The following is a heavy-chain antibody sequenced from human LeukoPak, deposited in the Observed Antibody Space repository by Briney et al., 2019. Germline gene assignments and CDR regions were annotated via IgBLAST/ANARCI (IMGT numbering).Heavy chain of an antibody. D-gene: IGHD1-26*01. Sequence: GGSLRLSCAASGFTFSSYSMNWVRQAPGKGLEWVSSISSSSSYIYYADSVKGRFTISRDNAKNSLYLQMNSLRAEDTAVYYCARRNSGSYSFDYWGQGTLVTVSS. CDR2: ISSSSSYI. V-gene: IGHV3-21*01. CDR3: ARRNSGSYSFDY. CDR1: GFTFSSYS. J-gene: IGHJ4*02.